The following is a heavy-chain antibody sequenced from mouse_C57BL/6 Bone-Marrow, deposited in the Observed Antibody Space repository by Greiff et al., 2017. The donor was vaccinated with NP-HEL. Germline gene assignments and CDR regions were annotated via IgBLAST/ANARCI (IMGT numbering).Heavy chain of an antibody. V-gene: IGHV2-2*01. CDR1: GFSLTSYG. Sequence: VQLQQSGPGLVQPSQSLSITCTVSGFSLTSYGVHWVRQSPGKGLEWLGVIWSGGSTDYNAAFISRLSISKDNSKSQVFFKMNSLQADDTAIYYCARKLLYYGNYDAMDYWGQGTSVTVSS. CDR2: IWSGGST. D-gene: IGHD2-1*01. CDR3: ARKLLYYGNYDAMDY. J-gene: IGHJ4*01.